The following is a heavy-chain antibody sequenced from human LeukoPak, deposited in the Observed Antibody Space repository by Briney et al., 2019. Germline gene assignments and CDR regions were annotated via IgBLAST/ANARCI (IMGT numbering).Heavy chain of an antibody. J-gene: IGHJ6*02. V-gene: IGHV3-23*01. CDR2: INGNGGSK. CDR1: GFTFNNYA. Sequence: PGGSLRLSCTGSGFTFNNYAMSWVRQAPGKGLEWVSAINGNGGSKYHADSVKGRFTISRDNSKNTLYLQMNSLRAEDTALYYCAKLRDSSGYTYYYDMDVWGQGTTVSVSS. CDR3: AKLRDSSGYTYYYDMDV. D-gene: IGHD3-22*01.